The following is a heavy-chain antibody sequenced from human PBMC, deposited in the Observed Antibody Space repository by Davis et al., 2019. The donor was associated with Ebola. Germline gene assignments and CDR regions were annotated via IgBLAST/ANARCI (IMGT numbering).Heavy chain of an antibody. V-gene: IGHV1-69*04. Sequence: SVKVSCKASGGTFGNFDINWVRQAPGQGLEWVGRIFPLVGITNYARKSQGRVTITADKSTSTAYLEVSSLRYEDTAVYYCARVSSGHDLNGFYHYGMDVWGQGTTVTVSS. CDR1: GGTFGNFD. CDR2: IFPLVGIT. D-gene: IGHD5-12*01. CDR3: ARVSSGHDLNGFYHYGMDV. J-gene: IGHJ6*02.